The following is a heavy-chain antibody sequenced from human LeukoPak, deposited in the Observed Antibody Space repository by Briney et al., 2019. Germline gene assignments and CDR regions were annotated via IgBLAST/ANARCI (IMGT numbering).Heavy chain of an antibody. J-gene: IGHJ3*02. D-gene: IGHD3-10*01. CDR1: GVTASSNY. CDR2: LYSVGTT. Sequence: GALRLSRAASGVTASSNYMSWGRQAPEEGLEWVSVLYSVGTTYYADSVKGRFTISRDNSMNTLYLQMNSLRAEDTAVYYCARPPGRTGAFDIWGQGTMVTVSS. CDR3: ARPPGRTGAFDI. V-gene: IGHV3-53*01.